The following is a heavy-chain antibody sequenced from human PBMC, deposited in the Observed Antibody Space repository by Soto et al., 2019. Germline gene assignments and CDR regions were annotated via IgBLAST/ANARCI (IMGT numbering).Heavy chain of an antibody. CDR3: ARHGTVVVAGQFDY. CDR1: GGSISSSSYY. V-gene: IGHV4-39*01. D-gene: IGHD2-15*01. J-gene: IGHJ4*02. CDR2: IYYSGST. Sequence: QLQLQESGPGLVKPSETLSLTCTVSGGSISSSSYYWGWIRQPPGKGLEWIGSIYYSGSTYYNPSLKSLVTISVDTSKNHLSLKLSTVTAADTAVYYCARHGTVVVAGQFDYWGQGNLVTVSS.